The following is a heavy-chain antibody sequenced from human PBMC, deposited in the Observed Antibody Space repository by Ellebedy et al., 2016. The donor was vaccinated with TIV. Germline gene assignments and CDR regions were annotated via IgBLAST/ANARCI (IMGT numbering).Heavy chain of an antibody. CDR2: IYTSGST. CDR1: GGSISSYY. V-gene: IGHV4-4*07. Sequence: SETLSLXXTVSGGSISSYYWSWIRQPPGKGLEWIGRIYTSGSTNYNPSLKSRVTMSVDTSKNQFSLKLSSVTAADTAVYYCARDGGRKQLVLHAFDIWGQGTMVTVSS. CDR3: ARDGGRKQLVLHAFDI. D-gene: IGHD6-6*01. J-gene: IGHJ3*02.